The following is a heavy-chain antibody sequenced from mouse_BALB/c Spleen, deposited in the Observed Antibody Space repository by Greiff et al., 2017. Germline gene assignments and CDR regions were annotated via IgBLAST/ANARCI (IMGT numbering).Heavy chain of an antibody. CDR1: GFTFSSYA. J-gene: IGHJ3*01. CDR3: ARGRDGYYKFAY. CDR2: ISSGGST. Sequence: EVQVVESGGGLVKPGGSLKLSCAASGFTFSSYAMSWVRQSPEKRLEWVASISSGGSTYYPDSVKGRFTISRDNARNILYLQMSSLRSEDTAMYYCARGRDGYYKFAYWGQGTLVTVSA. V-gene: IGHV5-6-5*01. D-gene: IGHD2-3*01.